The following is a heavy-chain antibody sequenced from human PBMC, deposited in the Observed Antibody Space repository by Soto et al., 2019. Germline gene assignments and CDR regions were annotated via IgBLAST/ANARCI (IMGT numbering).Heavy chain of an antibody. CDR1: GGSISSGGYY. CDR2: IYYSGST. V-gene: IGHV4-31*03. J-gene: IGHJ6*02. CDR3: AREGYYGSGSYYTPSYGMDV. Sequence: QVQLQESGPGLVKPSQTLSLTCTVSGGSISSGGYYWGWIRQHPGKGLEWIGYIYYSGSTYYNPSLKSRVTISVDTSKNQFSLKLSSVTAADTAVYYCAREGYYGSGSYYTPSYGMDVWGQGTTVTVSS. D-gene: IGHD3-10*01.